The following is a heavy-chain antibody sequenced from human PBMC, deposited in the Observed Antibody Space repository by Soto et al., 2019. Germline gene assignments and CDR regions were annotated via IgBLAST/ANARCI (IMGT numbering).Heavy chain of an antibody. D-gene: IGHD1-1*01. CDR3: AREERFGPEDDAFDI. J-gene: IGHJ3*02. V-gene: IGHV3-7*05. Sequence: GGSLRLSCAASGFTFSSYWMSWVRQAPGKGLEWVANIKQDGSEKYYVDSVKGRFTISRDNAKNSLYLQMNSLRAEDTAVYYCAREERFGPEDDAFDIWGQGTMVTVSS. CDR1: GFTFSSYW. CDR2: IKQDGSEK.